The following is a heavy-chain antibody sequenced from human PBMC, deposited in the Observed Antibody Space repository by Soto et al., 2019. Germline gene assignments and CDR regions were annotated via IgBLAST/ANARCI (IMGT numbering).Heavy chain of an antibody. D-gene: IGHD5-12*01. CDR1: GFTFSSYG. J-gene: IGHJ4*02. CDR3: ARDNDGYNSAIDY. CDR2: IWYDGSNQ. Sequence: QVQLVESGGGVVQPGRSLRLSCAASGFTFSSYGMHWVRQAPGKGLEWVALIWYDGSNQYYAASVKGRFTISRDNSKNTLSLQMTSLRAEDTAVYYCARDNDGYNSAIDYWGQGTLVTVSS. V-gene: IGHV3-33*01.